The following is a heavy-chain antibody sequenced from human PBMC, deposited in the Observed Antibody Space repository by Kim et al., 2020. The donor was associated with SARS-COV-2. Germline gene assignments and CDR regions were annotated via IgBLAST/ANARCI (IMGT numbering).Heavy chain of an antibody. D-gene: IGHD4-17*01. Sequence: SLQSRVTISVDTSKNQFSLKLSSVTAAETAVYYCARGRGGYGDHSYPFDYWGQGTLVTVSS. J-gene: IGHJ4*02. V-gene: IGHV4-34*01. CDR3: ARGRGGYGDHSYPFDY.